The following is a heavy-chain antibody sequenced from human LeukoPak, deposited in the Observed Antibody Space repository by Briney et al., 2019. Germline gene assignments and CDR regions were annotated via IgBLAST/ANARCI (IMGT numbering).Heavy chain of an antibody. CDR3: ARAYYSTSWLHL. Sequence: SETLSLTCAVSGVSLNGYYWGWIRQTPGKGLEWIFEINHSVRTNNNPSLKSLVTISADTYKNQFSLEVRSVAAADTAVYYCARAYYSTSWLHLWGKGALVTVSS. V-gene: IGHV4-34*01. D-gene: IGHD3-10*01. J-gene: IGHJ5*02. CDR1: GVSLNGYY. CDR2: INHSVRT.